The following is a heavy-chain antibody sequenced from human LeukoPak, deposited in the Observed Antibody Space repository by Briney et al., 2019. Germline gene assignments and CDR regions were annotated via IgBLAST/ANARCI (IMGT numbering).Heavy chain of an antibody. D-gene: IGHD6-19*01. CDR2: IYYSGAT. V-gene: IGHV4-39*01. Sequence: SETLSLTCTVSGGSISSSSYYWGWIRQPPGKGLEWIGSIYYSGATYHNPSLKSRLTISVDTSKNQFSLKLSSVTAADTAVYYCARHKWLEPTDYWGQGTLVTVSS. CDR1: GGSISSSSYY. CDR3: ARHKWLEPTDY. J-gene: IGHJ4*02.